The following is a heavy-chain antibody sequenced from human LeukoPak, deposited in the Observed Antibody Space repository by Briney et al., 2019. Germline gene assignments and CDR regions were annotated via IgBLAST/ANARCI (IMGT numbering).Heavy chain of an antibody. J-gene: IGHJ4*02. V-gene: IGHV4-39*07. Sequence: SETLSLTCTVSGGSISSSSYYWGWIRQPPGKGLEWIGYIYYSGSTNYNPSLKSRVTISVDTSKNQFSLKLSSVTAADTAVYYCARGPGYSSSYYFDYWGQGTLVTVSS. D-gene: IGHD6-13*01. CDR3: ARGPGYSSSYYFDY. CDR2: IYYSGST. CDR1: GGSISSSSYY.